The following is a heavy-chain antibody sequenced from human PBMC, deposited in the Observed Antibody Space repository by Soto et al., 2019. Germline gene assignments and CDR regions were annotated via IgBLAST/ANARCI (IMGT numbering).Heavy chain of an antibody. Sequence: GASVKVSCKASGYTFTGYYMHWVRQAPGQGLEWMGWINPNSGGTNYAQKFQGRVTMTRDTSISTAYMELSRLRSDDTAVYYCARGGRGYCCCGSCRNWFDPWGQGTLVTVSS. CDR3: ARGGRGYCCCGSCRNWFDP. D-gene: IGHD2-15*01. V-gene: IGHV1-2*02. CDR2: INPNSGGT. CDR1: GYTFTGYY. J-gene: IGHJ5*02.